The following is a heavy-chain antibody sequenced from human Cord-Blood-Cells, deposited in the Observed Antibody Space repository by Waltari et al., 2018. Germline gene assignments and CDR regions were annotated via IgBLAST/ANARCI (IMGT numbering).Heavy chain of an antibody. CDR2: IYYSGST. CDR3: ASTPMVRGVDYYYMDV. V-gene: IGHV4-61*01. Sequence: QVQLQESGPGLVKPSETLSLTCTVSGGSVSSGSYYWSWIRQPPGKGLEWIGYIYYSGSTNYNPSLKSRVTISVDTSKNQFSLKLSSVTAADTAVYYCASTPMVRGVDYYYMDVWGKGTTVTVSS. CDR1: GGSVSSGSYY. D-gene: IGHD3-10*01. J-gene: IGHJ6*03.